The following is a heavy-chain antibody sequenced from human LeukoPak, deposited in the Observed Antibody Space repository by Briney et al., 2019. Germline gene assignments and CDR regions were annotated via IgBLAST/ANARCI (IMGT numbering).Heavy chain of an antibody. J-gene: IGHJ4*02. Sequence: PGGSLRLSCAASGFTFSSYGMHWVRQAPGKGLEWVAVISYDGSNKYYADSVKGRFTISRDNSKNTLYLQMNSPRAEDTAVYYCARDRGIVVPAASDYWGQGTLVTVSS. CDR1: GFTFSSYG. D-gene: IGHD2-2*01. V-gene: IGHV3-30*03. CDR2: ISYDGSNK. CDR3: ARDRGIVVPAASDY.